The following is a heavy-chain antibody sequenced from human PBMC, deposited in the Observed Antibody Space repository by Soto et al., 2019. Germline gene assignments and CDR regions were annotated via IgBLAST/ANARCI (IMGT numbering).Heavy chain of an antibody. CDR2: ISGSGGST. CDR3: AKAFGGSYYNWFDP. CDR1: GFTFSSYA. V-gene: IGHV3-23*01. D-gene: IGHD1-26*01. J-gene: IGHJ5*02. Sequence: GGSLRLSCAASGFTFSSYAMSWVRQAPGKGLEWVSAISGSGGSTYYADSVKGRFTISRDKSKNTLYLQMNSLRAKDTAVYYCAKAFGGSYYNWFDPWGQGTLVTVSS.